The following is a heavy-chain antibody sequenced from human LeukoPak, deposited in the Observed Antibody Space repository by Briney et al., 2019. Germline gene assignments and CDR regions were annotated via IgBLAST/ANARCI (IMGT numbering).Heavy chain of an antibody. CDR2: FDPEDGET. Sequence: ASVKVSCKVSGYTLTELSMHWVRQAPGKGLEWMGGFDPEDGETIYAQKFQGRVTMTEDTSTDTAYMELSSLRSEDTAVYYCATNHDFWSGYQYYFDYWGQGTLVTVSS. V-gene: IGHV1-24*01. CDR3: ATNHDFWSGYQYYFDY. CDR1: GYTLTELS. J-gene: IGHJ4*02. D-gene: IGHD3-3*01.